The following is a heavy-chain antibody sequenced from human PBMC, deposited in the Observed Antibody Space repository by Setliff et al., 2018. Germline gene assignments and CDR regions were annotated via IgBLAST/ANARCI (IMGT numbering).Heavy chain of an antibody. V-gene: IGHV3-23*01. Sequence: GESLKISCTTSGFTFFSYTMNWVRQAPGKGLEWVSAITDDGGTTHYAGSVKGRFTIARDNSNSTLYLQMNSLRVEDTALYYCAKDRVNDGIWEFDSWGQGLLVTVSS. J-gene: IGHJ4*02. CDR3: AKDRVNDGIWEFDS. CDR1: GFTFFSYT. CDR2: ITDDGGTT. D-gene: IGHD1-20*01.